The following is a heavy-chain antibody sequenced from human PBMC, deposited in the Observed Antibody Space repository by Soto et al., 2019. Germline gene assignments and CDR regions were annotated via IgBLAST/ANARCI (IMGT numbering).Heavy chain of an antibody. Sequence: GGSLRLSCAASGFTFCGYWMHWVRQALGKGLVWVSRINSDGSSTSYADSVKARFTISRDNAKNTLYLQMNSLRAADTAVYYCARGGYYYDSSGYYAPFFDYCSQGTLVTVSS. CDR1: GFTFCGYW. V-gene: IGHV3-74*01. CDR2: INSDGSST. D-gene: IGHD3-22*01. CDR3: ARGGYYYDSSGYYAPFFDY. J-gene: IGHJ4*02.